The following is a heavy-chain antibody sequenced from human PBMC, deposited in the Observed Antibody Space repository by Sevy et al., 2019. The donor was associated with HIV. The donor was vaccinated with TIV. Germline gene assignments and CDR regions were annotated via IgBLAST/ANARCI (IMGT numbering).Heavy chain of an antibody. V-gene: IGHV3-33*01. J-gene: IGHJ4*02. D-gene: IGHD3-22*01. CDR2: ILYDGSNK. CDR1: GFTFSKYG. Sequence: GGSLRLSCAASGFTFSKYGMHWVRQAPGKGLEWVALILYDGSNKYYSDSVKGRFTISRDNSKNTLYLQMNSLRAEDTAVYYCVRGADYYYSSGANCDYWGQGTLVTVSS. CDR3: VRGADYYYSSGANCDY.